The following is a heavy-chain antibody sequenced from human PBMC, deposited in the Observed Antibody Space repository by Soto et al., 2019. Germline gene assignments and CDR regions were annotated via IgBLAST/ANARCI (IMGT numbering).Heavy chain of an antibody. V-gene: IGHV4-59*01. CDR3: AKSLFDGGGGLSAD. Sequence: QVQLHESGPGLVKPSETMSLTCTVSGGSISSYYWGWMRQPPGKGLEWIGDIYYTGTTNYHPSLKSRVTIAITSKNQFSLQLSSVTAADTAVYYCAKSLFDGGGGLSADWGRGTLVTVSP. CDR1: GGSISSYY. CDR2: IYYTGTT. J-gene: IGHJ4*02. D-gene: IGHD2-21*01.